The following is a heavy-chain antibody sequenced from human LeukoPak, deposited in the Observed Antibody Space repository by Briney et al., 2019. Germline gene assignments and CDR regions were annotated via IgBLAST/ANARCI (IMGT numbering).Heavy chain of an antibody. Sequence: GGSLRLSCAASGFTFSDYSMSWIRQAPGKGLEWVSYISSSATTKYYADSVKGRFTISRDNAKNSLYLQMNTLRAEDTAVYYCARGGLYYFEHWGQGTLVTVSS. CDR1: GFTFSDYS. V-gene: IGHV3-11*01. CDR3: ARGGLYYFEH. D-gene: IGHD2-2*02. CDR2: ISSSATTK. J-gene: IGHJ4*02.